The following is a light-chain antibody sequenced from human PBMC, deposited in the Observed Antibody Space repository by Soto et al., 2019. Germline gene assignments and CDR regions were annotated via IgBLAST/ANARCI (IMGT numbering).Light chain of an antibody. CDR2: YAS. V-gene: IGKV3-11*01. CDR1: QSVSSY. J-gene: IGKJ3*01. Sequence: PGERATLSCRASQSVSSYLAWYQQKPGQAPRLLIYYASNRATGIPARFSCSGSGTDFTLTISSLEPEDFAVYYCQQRSNWPPVFTFGPGTKVDIK. CDR3: QQRSNWPPVFT.